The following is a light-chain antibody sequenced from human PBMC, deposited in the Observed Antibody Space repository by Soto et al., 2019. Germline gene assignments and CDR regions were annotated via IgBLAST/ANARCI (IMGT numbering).Light chain of an antibody. CDR1: HRISSGY. CDR3: QQYGSSPWT. V-gene: IGKV3-20*01. J-gene: IGKJ1*01. CDR2: GAS. Sequence: VMTKSPATLSVSPGETATLSCSASHRISSGYLAWYQQKPGQAPRLLIYGASSRATGIPARFSGSGSGTDFTLTISRLEPEDFAVYYCQQYGSSPWTFGQGTKVDIK.